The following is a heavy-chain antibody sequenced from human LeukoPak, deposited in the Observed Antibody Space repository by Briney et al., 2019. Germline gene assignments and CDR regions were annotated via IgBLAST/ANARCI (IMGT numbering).Heavy chain of an antibody. CDR3: AKSPTVTINLDY. J-gene: IGHJ4*02. V-gene: IGHV3-23*01. CDR1: GFTFSSYS. CDR2: ISGSGGST. D-gene: IGHD4-17*01. Sequence: GGSLRLSCAASGFTFSSYSMNWVRQAPGKGLEWVSAISGSGGSTYYADSVKGRFTISRDNSKNTLYLQMNSLRAEDTAVYYCAKSPTVTINLDYWGQGTLVTVSS.